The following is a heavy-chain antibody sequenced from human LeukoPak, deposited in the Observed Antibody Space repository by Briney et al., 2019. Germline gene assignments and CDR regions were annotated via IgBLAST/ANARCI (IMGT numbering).Heavy chain of an antibody. CDR3: ARLVYDILTTFDY. Sequence: PSETLSLTCAVYGGSFSGYYWSWIRQPPGKGLEWIGEINHSGSTNYNPSLKSRVTISVDTSKNQFSLKLSSVTAADTAVYYCARLVYDILTTFDYWGQGTLVTVSS. J-gene: IGHJ4*02. V-gene: IGHV4-34*01. CDR2: INHSGST. D-gene: IGHD3-9*01. CDR1: GGSFSGYY.